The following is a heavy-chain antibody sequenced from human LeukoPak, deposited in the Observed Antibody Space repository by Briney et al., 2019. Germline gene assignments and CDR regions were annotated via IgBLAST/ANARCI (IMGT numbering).Heavy chain of an antibody. Sequence: PSETLSLTCAVYGGSFSGYYWSWIRQPPGKGLEWIGEINHSGSTNYNPSLKSRVTISVDTSKNQFSLKLSSVTAADTAVYYRARGYENCSSTSCYTADYWGQGTLVTVSS. CDR2: INHSGST. D-gene: IGHD2-2*02. CDR1: GGSFSGYY. V-gene: IGHV4-34*01. J-gene: IGHJ4*02. CDR3: ARGYENCSSTSCYTADY.